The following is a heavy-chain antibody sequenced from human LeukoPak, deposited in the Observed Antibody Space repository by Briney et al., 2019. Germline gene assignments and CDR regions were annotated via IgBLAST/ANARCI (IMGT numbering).Heavy chain of an antibody. D-gene: IGHD3-3*01. Sequence: ASVKVSCKASGYTFTGYYMHWVRQAPGQGLEWMGWISPNSGGTNYAQKFQGRVTMTRDTSISTAYMELSRLRSDDTAVYYCARRAGRVVTTPHMGYWGQGTLVTVSS. J-gene: IGHJ4*02. CDR1: GYTFTGYY. CDR2: ISPNSGGT. V-gene: IGHV1-2*02. CDR3: ARRAGRVVTTPHMGY.